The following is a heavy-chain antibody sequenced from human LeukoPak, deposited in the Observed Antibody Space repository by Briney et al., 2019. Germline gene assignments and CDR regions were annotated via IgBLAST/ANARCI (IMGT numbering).Heavy chain of an antibody. V-gene: IGHV4-30-2*01. D-gene: IGHD3-22*01. CDR2: IYHSGST. CDR1: GGSISSGGYS. Sequence: SQTLSLTCAVSGGSISSGGYSWSWIRQPPGKGLEWIGYIYHSGSTYYNPSLKSRVTISVDRSKNQFSLKLSSVTAADTAVYYCARFRPNYYDSSGYYSRDAFDIWGQGTMVTVPS. J-gene: IGHJ3*02. CDR3: ARFRPNYYDSSGYYSRDAFDI.